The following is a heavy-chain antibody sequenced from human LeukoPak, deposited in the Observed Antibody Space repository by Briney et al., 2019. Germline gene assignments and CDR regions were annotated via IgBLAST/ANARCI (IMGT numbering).Heavy chain of an antibody. Sequence: GGSLRLSCAASGFTFSSYAMHWVRQAPGKGLEWVAVISYDGSNKYYADSVKGRFTISRDNSKNTLYLQMNSLRAEDTAVYYCAKLRLMVRGVTRDMGFDYWGQGTLVTVSS. CDR1: GFTFSSYA. V-gene: IGHV3-30-3*02. CDR2: ISYDGSNK. D-gene: IGHD3-10*01. J-gene: IGHJ4*02. CDR3: AKLRLMVRGVTRDMGFDY.